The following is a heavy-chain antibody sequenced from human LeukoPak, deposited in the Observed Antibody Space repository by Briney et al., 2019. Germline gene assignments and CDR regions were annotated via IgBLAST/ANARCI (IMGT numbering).Heavy chain of an antibody. J-gene: IGHJ4*02. V-gene: IGHV3-23*01. CDR3: AKDLGSSPPGDF. Sequence: PGGSLRLSCAASGVTLSTYAMSWVRQAPGKGLEWVSSISVSGGSTYYADSVKGRFTISRDSSKNTLYLQMNSLRAEDTAVYSCAKDLGSSPPGDFWGQGTLVTVSS. CDR1: GVTLSTYA. D-gene: IGHD6-6*01. CDR2: ISVSGGST.